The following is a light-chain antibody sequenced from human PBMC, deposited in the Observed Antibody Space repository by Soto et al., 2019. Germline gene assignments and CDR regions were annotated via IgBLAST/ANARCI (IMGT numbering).Light chain of an antibody. Sequence: EIFLTQSPGTLSLSPGEIATLSFMSSQTVTSSYLAWYQQKPGQAPRLLIYGASSRATGIPDRFSGSGSGTDFTLTISRLEPEDFAVYYCHQYGSSPQTFAQGTKVDIK. J-gene: IGKJ1*01. CDR1: QTVTSSY. CDR3: HQYGSSPQT. V-gene: IGKV3-20*01. CDR2: GAS.